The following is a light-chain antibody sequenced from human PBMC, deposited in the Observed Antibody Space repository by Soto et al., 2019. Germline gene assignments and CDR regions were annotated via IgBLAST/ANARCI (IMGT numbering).Light chain of an antibody. CDR1: SSSLGSNT. CDR3: AAWDDSLNGYV. J-gene: IGLJ1*01. Sequence: QAVVTQTPSASGTPGQRVTISCSGTSSSLGSNTVNWYQQLPGTAPKLLIYSNNQRPSGVPDRFSGSKSGTSASLAISGLQSEDEADYYCAAWDDSLNGYVFGSGTKLTAL. V-gene: IGLV1-44*01. CDR2: SNN.